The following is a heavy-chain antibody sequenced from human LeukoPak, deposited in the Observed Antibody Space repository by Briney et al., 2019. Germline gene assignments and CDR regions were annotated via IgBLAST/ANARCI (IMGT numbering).Heavy chain of an antibody. D-gene: IGHD5-24*01. J-gene: IGHJ3*02. CDR1: GGSISSYY. V-gene: IGHV4-59*01. CDR2: IYYSEST. CDR3: AGSRDGYAFNI. Sequence: SETLSLTCTVSGGSISSYYWTWIRQPPGKGLEWIGYIYYSESTNYNPSLKSRVTISLGTSKNQFSLKLSSVTAADTAVYYCAGSRDGYAFNIWGQGTMVTVSS.